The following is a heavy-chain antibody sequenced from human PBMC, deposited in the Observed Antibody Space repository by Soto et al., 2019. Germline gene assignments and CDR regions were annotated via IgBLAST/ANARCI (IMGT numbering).Heavy chain of an antibody. J-gene: IGHJ4*01. CDR1: GFTVSSNY. Sequence: GGSLRLSCAASGFTVSSNYMNWVRQAPGKGLEWVSVIYSDGSTYYADSVKGRFTISRDNSKNTLYLQMNSLRAEDTAVYYCARGSQRTYFDYWGHGTLVTVSS. CDR2: IYSDGST. V-gene: IGHV3-53*01. CDR3: ARGSQRTYFDY.